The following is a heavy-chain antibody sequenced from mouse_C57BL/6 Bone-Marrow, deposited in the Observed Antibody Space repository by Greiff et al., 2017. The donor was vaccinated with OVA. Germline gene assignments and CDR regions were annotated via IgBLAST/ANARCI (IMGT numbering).Heavy chain of an antibody. CDR1: GYTFTSYW. CDR2: IDPSDSYT. Sequence: VQLQQPGAELVKPGASVKLSCKASGYTFTSYWMQWVKQRPGQGLEWIGEIDPSDSYTNYNQKFKGKATLTVDTSSSTAYMQLSSLTSEDSAVYYCARGYYYGSSGYAMDYWGQGTSVTVSS. CDR3: ARGYYYGSSGYAMDY. J-gene: IGHJ4*01. V-gene: IGHV1-50*01. D-gene: IGHD1-1*01.